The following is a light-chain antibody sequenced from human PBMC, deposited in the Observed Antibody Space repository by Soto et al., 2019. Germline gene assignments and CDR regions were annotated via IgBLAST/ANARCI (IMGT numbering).Light chain of an antibody. CDR1: QSISSY. Sequence: DIQMPQSPSSLSASVGDRVTITCRASQSISSYLNWYQQKPGKPPKLLIYAVSSFQSGVPSRFSGSGSGTDFSIPIPSLQPEDFAIYCCQPSYSTPRPFGQGTNV. J-gene: IGKJ1*01. V-gene: IGKV1-39*01. CDR3: QPSYSTPRP. CDR2: AVS.